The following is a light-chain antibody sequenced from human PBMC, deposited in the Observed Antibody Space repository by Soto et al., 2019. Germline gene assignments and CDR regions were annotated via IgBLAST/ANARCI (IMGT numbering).Light chain of an antibody. Sequence: DLQMTQSPSTLSASVGDRVTITCRASQSINSWLAWFQQKPGKAPKLLIYRASSLQSGVPSRFSGSGSETEFTLTISSLQPDDFATYFCQQYNFYSWTFGQGTKV. J-gene: IGKJ1*01. CDR1: QSINSW. CDR2: RAS. V-gene: IGKV1-5*03. CDR3: QQYNFYSWT.